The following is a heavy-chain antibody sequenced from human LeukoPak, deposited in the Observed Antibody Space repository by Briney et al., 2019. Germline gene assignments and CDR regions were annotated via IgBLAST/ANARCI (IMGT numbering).Heavy chain of an antibody. CDR1: GGSISSSSYY. D-gene: IGHD1-14*01. V-gene: IGHV4-39*07. CDR2: IYYSGST. CDR3: ARDRKYYYHMDV. Sequence: PSETLSLTCTVSGGSISSSSYYWGWIRQPPGKGLEWIGSIYYSGSTYYNPSLKSRVTISVDTSKNQFSLKLSSVTAAGTAVNYCARDRKYYYHMDVWGKGTTVTVSS. J-gene: IGHJ6*03.